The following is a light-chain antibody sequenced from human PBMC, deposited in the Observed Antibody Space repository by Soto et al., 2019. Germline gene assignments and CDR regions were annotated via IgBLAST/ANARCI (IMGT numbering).Light chain of an antibody. Sequence: DIQMTQSPSTLSVSLGDRVTITCRASQTISSWLAWYQQKPVKAPKLLIYKASTLKSGVPSRFSGSGSATEFTLTISSLQPDDFATYYCQHYNSYSEAFGQGTKVDI. CDR1: QTISSW. CDR2: KAS. J-gene: IGKJ1*01. CDR3: QHYNSYSEA. V-gene: IGKV1-5*03.